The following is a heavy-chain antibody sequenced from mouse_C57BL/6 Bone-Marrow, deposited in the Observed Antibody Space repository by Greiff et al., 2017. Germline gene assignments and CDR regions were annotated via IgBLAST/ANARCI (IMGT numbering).Heavy chain of an antibody. J-gene: IGHJ2*01. Sequence: QVQLKQSGAELVRPGTSVKVSCKASGYAFTNYLIEWVKQRPGQGLEWIGVINPGSGGTNYNEKFKGKATLTADKSSSTAYMQLSSLTSEDSAVYFCARSWYYGSSYVSFDYWGQGTTLTVSS. CDR1: GYAFTNYL. CDR2: INPGSGGT. CDR3: ARSWYYGSSYVSFDY. V-gene: IGHV1-54*01. D-gene: IGHD1-1*01.